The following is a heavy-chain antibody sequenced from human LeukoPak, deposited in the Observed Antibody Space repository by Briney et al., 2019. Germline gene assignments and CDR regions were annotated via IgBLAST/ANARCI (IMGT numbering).Heavy chain of an antibody. J-gene: IGHJ5*02. CDR3: ARWRQSSTWYWLDP. Sequence: GGSLRLSCAASGFTLSSHWMGWIRQAPGKGLEWVANIRQDGGETYYVDSVKGRFTISRDNAKNSLYLQMNSLRVEETAMYYCARWRQSSTWYWLDPWGQGTLVTVSP. V-gene: IGHV3-7*01. CDR1: GFTLSSHW. D-gene: IGHD6-13*01. CDR2: IRQDGGET.